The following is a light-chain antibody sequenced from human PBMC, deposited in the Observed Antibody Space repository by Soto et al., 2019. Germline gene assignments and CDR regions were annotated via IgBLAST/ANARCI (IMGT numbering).Light chain of an antibody. V-gene: IGLV2-14*01. Sequence: QSALTQPASVSGSAGQSITISCTGTISDVGGYNYVSWYQQHPGKAPKLMIYEVSNRPSGVSYRFSGSKSGNTASLTISGLQAEDEADYYCSSYTSSSSYVFGTGTKLTVL. CDR1: ISDVGGYNY. J-gene: IGLJ1*01. CDR3: SSYTSSSSYV. CDR2: EVS.